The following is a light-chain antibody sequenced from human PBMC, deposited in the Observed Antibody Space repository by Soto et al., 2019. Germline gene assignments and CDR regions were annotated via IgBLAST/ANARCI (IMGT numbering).Light chain of an antibody. CDR3: QVWDSGSDL. J-gene: IGLJ2*01. Sequence: SYELTQPPSVSVAPGQTATFICGGDNIGYKTVHWYQQRPGQASVLVVYDDSDRPSGIPERFSGSNSGNTATLTINRVEAGDEADYYCQVWDSGSDLFGGGTKLTVL. V-gene: IGLV3-21*02. CDR1: NIGYKT. CDR2: DDS.